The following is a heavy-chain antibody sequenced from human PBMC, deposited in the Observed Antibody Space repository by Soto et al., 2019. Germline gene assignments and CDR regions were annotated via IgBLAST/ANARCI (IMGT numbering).Heavy chain of an antibody. CDR2: INAGNGNT. V-gene: IGHV1-3*01. CDR1: GYTFTSYA. J-gene: IGHJ4*02. D-gene: IGHD5-18*01. CDR3: ARDGVELWPPYYYFDY. Sequence: GASVKVSCKASGYTFTSYAMHWVRQAPGQRLEWMGWINAGNGNTKYSQKFQGRVTITRDTSASTAYMELSSLRSEDTAVYYCARDGVELWPPYYYFDYWGQGTLVTVSS.